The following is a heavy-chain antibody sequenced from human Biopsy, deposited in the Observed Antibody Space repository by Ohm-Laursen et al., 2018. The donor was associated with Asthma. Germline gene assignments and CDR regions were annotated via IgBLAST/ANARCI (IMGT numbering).Heavy chain of an antibody. J-gene: IGHJ4*02. CDR1: GFAVSRDH. D-gene: IGHD3-22*01. Sequence: SLRLSCAASGFAVSRDHMFWARQAPGKGLEWVSVIYSGGTSHTADSVRGRFTISRDYSKNTLYLQMHSLRAEDTAVYYCARGDSSNWSHYYFDYWDQGTLVTVSS. CDR2: IYSGGTS. CDR3: ARGDSSNWSHYYFDY. V-gene: IGHV3-53*01.